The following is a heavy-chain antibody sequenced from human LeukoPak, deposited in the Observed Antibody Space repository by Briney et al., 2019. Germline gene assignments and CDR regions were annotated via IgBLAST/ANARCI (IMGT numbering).Heavy chain of an antibody. D-gene: IGHD2-15*01. Sequence: SVKLSCKASGGTFSSYAISWVRQAPGQGLEWMGGIIPIFGTANYAQKFQGRVTITADKSTSTAYMELSSLRSEDTAVYYCARDKVVAATPYTAFDIWGQGTMVTVSS. V-gene: IGHV1-69*06. J-gene: IGHJ3*02. CDR3: ARDKVVAATPYTAFDI. CDR2: IIPIFGTA. CDR1: GGTFSSYA.